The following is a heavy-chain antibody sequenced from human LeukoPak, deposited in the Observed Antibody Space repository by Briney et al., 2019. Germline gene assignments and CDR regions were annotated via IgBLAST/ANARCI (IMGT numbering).Heavy chain of an antibody. CDR3: ARVTPNYYGSGSSYFDY. V-gene: IGHV4-31*03. CDR1: GGSISSGGYY. J-gene: IGHJ4*02. D-gene: IGHD3-10*01. Sequence: SETLSLTCTVSGGSISSGGYYWSWIRQHPGKGLEWIGYIYYSGSTYYNPSLKSRVTISVDTSKNQFSLKLSSVTAADTAVYYCARVTPNYYGSGSSYFDYWGQGTLVTVSS. CDR2: IYYSGST.